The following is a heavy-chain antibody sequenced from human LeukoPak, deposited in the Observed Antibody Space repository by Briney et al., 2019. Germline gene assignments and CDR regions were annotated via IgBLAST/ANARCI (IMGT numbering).Heavy chain of an antibody. J-gene: IGHJ5*02. CDR2: IYYSGST. CDR1: GGSISSSSYY. Sequence: PSETLSLTCTVSGGSISSSSYYWGWIRQPPGKGLELIGSIYYSGSTYYNPSLKSRVTISVDTSKNQFSLKLSSVTAADTAVYYCARGAMVRGALSWFDPWGQGTLVTVSS. V-gene: IGHV4-39*01. D-gene: IGHD3-10*01. CDR3: ARGAMVRGALSWFDP.